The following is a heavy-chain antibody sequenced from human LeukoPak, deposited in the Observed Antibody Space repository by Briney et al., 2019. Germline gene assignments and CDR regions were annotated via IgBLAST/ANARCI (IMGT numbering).Heavy chain of an antibody. J-gene: IGHJ6*04. Sequence: GGTLRLSCAASGFTFNSYDMSWVSQPPRKRLQWLLAVSGSGGSTYYADSVKGRFTISRDNSKNKLSLQMNSLRAEDTAVYYYAKDRVAGGTETDVWGKGTTVTVSS. D-gene: IGHD2-8*02. CDR2: VSGSGGST. CDR3: AKDRVAGGTETDV. V-gene: IGHV3-23*01. CDR1: GFTFNSYD.